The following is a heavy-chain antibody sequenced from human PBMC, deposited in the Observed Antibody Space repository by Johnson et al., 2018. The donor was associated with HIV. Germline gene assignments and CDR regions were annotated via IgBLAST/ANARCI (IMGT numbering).Heavy chain of an antibody. Sequence: VQLVESGGGLVQPGGSLRLSCAASGFTFSSYWMSWVRQAPGKGLEWVANIKQDGSEKYYVDSVKGRFTISRDNAKNSLYLQMNSLRAEDTSVYYCAIEGVCGGDPCAFDIWGQGTMVTVSS. V-gene: IGHV3-7*01. CDR3: AIEGVCGGDPCAFDI. CDR2: IKQDGSEK. CDR1: GFTFSSYW. D-gene: IGHD2-21*02. J-gene: IGHJ3*02.